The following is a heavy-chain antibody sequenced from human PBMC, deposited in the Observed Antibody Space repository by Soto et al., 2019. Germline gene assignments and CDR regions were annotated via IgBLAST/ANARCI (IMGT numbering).Heavy chain of an antibody. CDR3: ASDREYSSSWYYCYYYGMDV. D-gene: IGHD6-13*01. CDR1: GFTFTSSA. J-gene: IGHJ6*02. Sequence: ASVKVSCKASGFTFTSSAMQWVRQARGQRLEWIGWIVVGSGNTNYAQKFQERVTITRDMSTSTAYMELSSLRSEDTAVYYCASDREYSSSWYYCYYYGMDVWGQGTTVTVSS. CDR2: IVVGSGNT. V-gene: IGHV1-58*02.